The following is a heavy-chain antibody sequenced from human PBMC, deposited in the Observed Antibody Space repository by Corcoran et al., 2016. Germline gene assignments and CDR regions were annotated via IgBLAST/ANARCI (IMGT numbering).Heavy chain of an antibody. J-gene: IGHJ5*02. CDR3: ARDTRPALWFGES. Sequence: QVQLQESGPGLVKPSETLSLTCSVSGHSISSGYYWGWIRQPPGKGLEWIGSIYHSGRTYYNPSLKSRVTISVDTSKNQISLKVSSVTAADTAVYYWARDTRPALWFGESWGQGTLVAVSS. D-gene: IGHD3-10*01. CDR2: IYHSGRT. CDR1: GHSISSGYY. V-gene: IGHV4-38-2*02.